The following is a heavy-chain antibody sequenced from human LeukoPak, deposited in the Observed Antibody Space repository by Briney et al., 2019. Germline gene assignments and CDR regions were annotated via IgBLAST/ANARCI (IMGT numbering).Heavy chain of an antibody. CDR2: SSAYNGNT. CDR1: GYTFTSYG. J-gene: IGHJ4*02. CDR3: ATSDWNYRF. D-gene: IGHD1-7*01. Sequence: GASVKVSCKASGYTFTSYGISWVRQAPGQGLEWMGWSSAYNGNTNYSQTLQGRVTMTTDTSTSTAYMELRRLRCDGTAVYYCATSDWNYRFWGQGTLVTVSS. V-gene: IGHV1-18*01.